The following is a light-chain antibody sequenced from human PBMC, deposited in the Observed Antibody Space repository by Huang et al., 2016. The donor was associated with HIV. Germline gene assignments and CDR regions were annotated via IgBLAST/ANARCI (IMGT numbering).Light chain of an antibody. J-gene: IGKJ1*01. CDR1: QTVNSN. Sequence: EIVMTQSPATLSVSPGERATLSCRASQTVNSNLDWYQHKPGQAPRLLIYGASTRATGVPARVSGSGSGTKFTLTISSLQSEDFAVYYCQQYNNWLAFGQGTKVEIK. CDR3: QQYNNWLA. CDR2: GAS. V-gene: IGKV3-15*01.